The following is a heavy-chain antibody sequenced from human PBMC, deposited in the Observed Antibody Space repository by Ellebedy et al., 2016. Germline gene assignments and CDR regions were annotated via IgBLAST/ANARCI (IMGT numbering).Heavy chain of an antibody. CDR3: VKDSSGGWEYFYYGMDV. CDR1: GFTFEEYA. D-gene: IGHD2-15*01. Sequence: GGSLRLSXAASGFTFEEYAMPWVRQAPGKGLEWVSGISWNSTSIAYADSVKGRFTISRDNAKNSLSLQMNSLSAEDTALYYCVKDSSGGWEYFYYGMDVWGQGTTVTVSS. CDR2: ISWNSTSI. J-gene: IGHJ6*02. V-gene: IGHV3-9*01.